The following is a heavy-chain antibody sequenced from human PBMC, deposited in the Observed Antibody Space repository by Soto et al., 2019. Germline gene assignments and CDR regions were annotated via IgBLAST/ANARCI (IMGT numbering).Heavy chain of an antibody. V-gene: IGHV4-39*01. CDR3: ARQVVGDFWSGYLRYFDY. Sequence: PSETLSLTCTVSGGSIRSSSYYWGWISQPPGKGLGWIGSIYYSGSTYYNPSLKSRVTISVDTSKNQFSLKLSSVTAADTAVYYCARQVVGDFWSGYLRYFDYWGQGTLVTVSS. D-gene: IGHD3-3*01. CDR1: GGSIRSSSYY. J-gene: IGHJ4*02. CDR2: IYYSGST.